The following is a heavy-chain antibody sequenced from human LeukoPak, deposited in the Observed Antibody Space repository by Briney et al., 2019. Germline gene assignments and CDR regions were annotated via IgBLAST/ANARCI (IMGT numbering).Heavy chain of an antibody. Sequence: ASVKASCKASGYTFTSYYMHWVRQAPGQGLEWMGIIYSSGGTTTYAQKFQDRVTMTRDKSTSTVYMELSDLRSEDTAVYYCARDHYYDSSGFFYDSLDIWGQGTMVTVSS. V-gene: IGHV1-46*01. CDR1: GYTFTSYY. J-gene: IGHJ3*02. CDR2: IYSSGGTT. D-gene: IGHD3-22*01. CDR3: ARDHYYDSSGFFYDSLDI.